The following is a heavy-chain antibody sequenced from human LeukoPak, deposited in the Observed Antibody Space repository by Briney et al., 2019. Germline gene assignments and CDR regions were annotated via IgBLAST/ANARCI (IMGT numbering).Heavy chain of an antibody. V-gene: IGHV4-34*01. CDR1: SGSFSAYY. J-gene: IGHJ6*02. Sequence: SETLSLTCAVYSGSFSAYYWTWIRQPPGKGLEWIGEINDSGSTNYNPSFRSRVTISLDRSTNQFSLRLSSMTAADTAVYYCARGRGGGTWNVWGQGTTVTVSS. CDR2: INDSGST. D-gene: IGHD3-16*01. CDR3: ARGRGGGTWNV.